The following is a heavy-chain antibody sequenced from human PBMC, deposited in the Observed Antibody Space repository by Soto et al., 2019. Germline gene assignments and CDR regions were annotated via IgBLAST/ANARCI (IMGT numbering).Heavy chain of an antibody. Sequence: QVQLVQSGAEVKKPGSSVKLSCKASGGIFSTYAISWLRQAPGQGLEWMGGIIPLFGTPNYAQRFQGRGTITAGESTSTACMELSRLRSEDTAVYYCARDRDDYGSGNYYNRSDFWGQGTLVTVSS. V-gene: IGHV1-69*01. J-gene: IGHJ4*02. CDR3: ARDRDDYGSGNYYNRSDF. CDR2: IIPLFGTP. D-gene: IGHD3-10*01. CDR1: GGIFSTYA.